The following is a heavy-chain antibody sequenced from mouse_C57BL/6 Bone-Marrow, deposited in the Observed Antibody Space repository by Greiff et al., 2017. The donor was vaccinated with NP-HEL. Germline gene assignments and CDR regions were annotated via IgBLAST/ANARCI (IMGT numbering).Heavy chain of an antibody. CDR1: GYTFTSYG. CDR2: IYPRSGNT. Sequence: QVQLQQSGAELARPGASVKLSCKASGYTFTSYGISWVKQRTGQGLEWIGEIYPRSGNTYYNEKFKGKATLTADKSSSTAYMELRSLTSEDSAVYFCARSPLYYGTYFDYWGQGTTLTVSS. D-gene: IGHD1-1*01. J-gene: IGHJ2*01. V-gene: IGHV1-81*01. CDR3: ARSPLYYGTYFDY.